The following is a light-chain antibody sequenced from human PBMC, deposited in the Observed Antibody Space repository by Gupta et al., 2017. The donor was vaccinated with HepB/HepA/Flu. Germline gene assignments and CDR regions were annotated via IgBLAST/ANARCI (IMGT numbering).Light chain of an antibody. V-gene: IGLV1-40*01. CDR1: SSNIGAGYD. J-gene: IGLJ2*01. Sequence: QSVLTQPPSVSGAPGQRVTIPCTGSSSNIGAGYDVHWYQQLPGTAPKLLIYGNGNRPSGVPDRFSGSKSGTSASLAITGLQAEDEADYYCQSYDSSLSGYVVFGGGTKLTVL. CDR2: GNG. CDR3: QSYDSSLSGYVV.